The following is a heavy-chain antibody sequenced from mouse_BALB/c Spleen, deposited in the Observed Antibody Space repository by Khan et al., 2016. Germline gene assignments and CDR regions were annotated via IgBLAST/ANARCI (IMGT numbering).Heavy chain of an antibody. Sequence: QVQLQQSGAELARPGASVKMSCTASGYTFTSYTMFWVKQRPGQGLEWLGYVNPSNDYTDYNPKFKDKATLTADKSSSTAYRQLKSRTSEEAAVDECAREGWLRGFFEYGGQGTTLTVAA. D-gene: IGHD1-1*02. CDR1: GYTFTSYT. CDR2: VNPSNDYT. V-gene: IGHV1-4*01. CDR3: AREGWLRGFFEY. J-gene: IGHJ2*01.